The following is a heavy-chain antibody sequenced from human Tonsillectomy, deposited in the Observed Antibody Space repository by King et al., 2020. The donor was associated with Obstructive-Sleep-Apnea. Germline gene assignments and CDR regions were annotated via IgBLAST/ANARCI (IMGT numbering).Heavy chain of an antibody. CDR2: IYYSGST. D-gene: IGHD6-19*01. V-gene: IGHV4-39*07. Sequence: LQLQESGPGLVKPSETLSLTCTVSGGSISSSSYYWGWIRQPPGKGLEWIGSIYYSGSTYYNPSLKSRVTISVDTSKNQFSLKLSSVTAADTAVYYCARDYDAVAGEDWGQGTLVTVSS. CDR1: GGSISSSSYY. J-gene: IGHJ4*02. CDR3: ARDYDAVAGED.